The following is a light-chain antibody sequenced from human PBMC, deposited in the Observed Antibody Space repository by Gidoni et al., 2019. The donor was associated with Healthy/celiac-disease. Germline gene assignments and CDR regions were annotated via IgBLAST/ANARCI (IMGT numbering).Light chain of an antibody. CDR2: EVS. Sequence: QSALTQPASVSGSPGPSITISCTGTSSDVAGYNYVSWYHHHPGKTPKFMIYEVSNRPSGVSNRCSGSKSGNTASLTISGLQAEDEADYYCSSYTSSSLVVFGGGTKLTVL. V-gene: IGLV2-14*01. CDR1: SSDVAGYNY. CDR3: SSYTSSSLVV. J-gene: IGLJ2*01.